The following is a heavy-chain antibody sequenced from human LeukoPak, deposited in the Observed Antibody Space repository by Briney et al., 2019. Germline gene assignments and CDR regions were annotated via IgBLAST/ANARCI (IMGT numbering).Heavy chain of an antibody. Sequence: PSETLSLTCAVYGGSFSGYYWSWIRQPPGKGLEWIGEINHSGSTNYNPSLKSRVTISVDTSKNQFSLKLSSVTAADTAVYYCARSLGNIVVVTATGFDPWGQGTLVTVSS. CDR2: INHSGST. V-gene: IGHV4-34*01. J-gene: IGHJ5*02. CDR1: GGSFSGYY. CDR3: ARSLGNIVVVTATGFDP. D-gene: IGHD2-21*02.